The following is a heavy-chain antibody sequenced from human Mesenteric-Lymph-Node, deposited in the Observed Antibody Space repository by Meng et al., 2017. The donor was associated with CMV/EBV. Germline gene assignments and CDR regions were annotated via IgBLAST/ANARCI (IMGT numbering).Heavy chain of an antibody. CDR2: IKQDGSEK. J-gene: IGHJ4*02. CDR3: ARHGDYSFDY. D-gene: IGHD4-17*01. Sequence: LSCAASGFTVSSYWMSWVRQAPGKGLEWVANIKQDGSEKYYVDSVKGRFTISRDNAKDSLYLQMNSLRAEDTAVYYCARHGDYSFDYWGQGTLVTVSS. V-gene: IGHV3-7*01. CDR1: GFTVSSYW.